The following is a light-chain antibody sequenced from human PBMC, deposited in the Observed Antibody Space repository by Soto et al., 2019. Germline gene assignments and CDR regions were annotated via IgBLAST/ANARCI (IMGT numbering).Light chain of an antibody. CDR3: QVRTDWPPFKYT. J-gene: IGKJ2*01. CDR2: ETS. Sequence: EIVLTQSPASLSLSAGERVTLSCRASQSVDTMVAWYQQQVGRTPRRLIYETSNRATGVPGRFSGSGSGTDFTLTISRLAPEDFAVYFCQVRTDWPPFKYTFGQGTKLEV. CDR1: QSVDTM. V-gene: IGKV3-11*01.